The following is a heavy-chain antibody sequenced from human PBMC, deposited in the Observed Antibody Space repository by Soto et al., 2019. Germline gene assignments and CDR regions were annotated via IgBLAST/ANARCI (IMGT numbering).Heavy chain of an antibody. D-gene: IGHD2-21*02. Sequence: QAQLVQSGAEVKEPGASVNVSCKSSGYTFTGYGITWLRQAPGQGLEWMGWASPLSATTNYAPKFQGRVTMTTDTSTNMAYMELRSLRSDDTAVYYCARGGTAEADFWGQGTLVTVSS. CDR1: GYTFTGYG. CDR2: ASPLSATT. CDR3: ARGGTAEADF. J-gene: IGHJ4*02. V-gene: IGHV1-18*01.